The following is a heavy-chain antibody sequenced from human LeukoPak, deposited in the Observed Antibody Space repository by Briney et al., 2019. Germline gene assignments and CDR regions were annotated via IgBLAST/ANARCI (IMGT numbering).Heavy chain of an antibody. V-gene: IGHV1-2*02. CDR3: ARGPPTYITMIVVVGVNCDMDV. J-gene: IGHJ6*03. Sequence: ASVKVSCKASGYTFTGYYMHWVRQAPGQGLEWMGWINPNSGGTNYAQKFQGRVTMTRDTSISTAYMELSRLRSDDTAVYYCARGPPTYITMIVVVGVNCDMDVWGKGTTVTVSS. CDR2: INPNSGGT. CDR1: GYTFTGYY. D-gene: IGHD3-22*01.